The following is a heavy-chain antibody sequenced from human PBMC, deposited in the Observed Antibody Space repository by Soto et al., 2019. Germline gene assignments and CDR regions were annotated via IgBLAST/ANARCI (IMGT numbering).Heavy chain of an antibody. CDR2: ISGYNDNT. J-gene: IGHJ6*02. V-gene: IGHV1-18*01. CDR3: AKDASSWFYYFYGMDV. Sequence: QIQLEQSRPELRKPGASVKVSCKASGYIFSNFGISWVRQAPGQGLEWMGWISGYNDNTNYAQKFQDSLRMTTDISTGTAYMELTTLRSEDTAVYYCAKDASSWFYYFYGMDVWGQGTTVTVSS. CDR1: GYIFSNFG. D-gene: IGHD2-2*01.